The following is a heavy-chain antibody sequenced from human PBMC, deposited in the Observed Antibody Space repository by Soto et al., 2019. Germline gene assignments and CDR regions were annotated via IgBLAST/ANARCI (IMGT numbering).Heavy chain of an antibody. V-gene: IGHV4-39*01. Sequence: PSETLSLTCTVSGGSISSSSSYWGWIRQPPGRGLEWVGSIYYRGNTYYNPSLGGRVSISVDKSKNQFSLKLSSVTAADTAVYYCARGRGQWLGYNWFDPWGQGTLVTVSS. D-gene: IGHD6-19*01. CDR1: GGSISSSSSY. CDR2: IYYRGNT. J-gene: IGHJ5*02. CDR3: ARGRGQWLGYNWFDP.